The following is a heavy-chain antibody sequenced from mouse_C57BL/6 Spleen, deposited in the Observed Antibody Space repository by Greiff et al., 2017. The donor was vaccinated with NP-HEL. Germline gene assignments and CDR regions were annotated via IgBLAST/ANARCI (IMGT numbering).Heavy chain of an antibody. CDR1: GYTFTSYW. Sequence: QVHVKQSGTELVKPGASVKLSCKASGYTFTSYWMHWVKQRPGQGLEWIGNINPSNGGTNYNEKFKSKATLTVDKSSSTAYMQLSSLTSEDSAVYYCARGKDYERPHWYFDVWGTGTTVTVSS. CDR3: ARGKDYERPHWYFDV. D-gene: IGHD2-4*01. J-gene: IGHJ1*03. CDR2: INPSNGGT. V-gene: IGHV1-53*01.